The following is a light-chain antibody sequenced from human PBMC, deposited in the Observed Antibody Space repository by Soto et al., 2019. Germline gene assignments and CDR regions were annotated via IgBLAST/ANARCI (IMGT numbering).Light chain of an antibody. J-gene: IGLJ1*01. CDR1: SSDVGRYNY. V-gene: IGLV2-14*01. Sequence: QSALAQPASVSGSPGQSITISCTGTSSDVGRYNYVSWFQQHPGKAPKLLIYDVSNWPSGVSDRFSGSKSGNTASLTISGLQAEDEADYNCTSFTTSSTFVFGTGTKVTVL. CDR3: TSFTTSSTFV. CDR2: DVS.